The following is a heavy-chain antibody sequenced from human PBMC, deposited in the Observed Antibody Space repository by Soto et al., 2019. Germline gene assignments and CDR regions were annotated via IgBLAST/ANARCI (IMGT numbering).Heavy chain of an antibody. CDR1: GFTVSSNY. D-gene: IGHD4-17*01. CDR3: AGGDDYGGIVGAFDI. CDR2: IYSGGST. J-gene: IGHJ3*02. V-gene: IGHV3-53*02. Sequence: EVQLVETGGGLIQPGGSLRLSCAASGFTVSSNYMSWVRQAPGKGLEWVSVIYSGGSTYYADSVKGRFTISGDNSKNTLYLQMNSLRAEDTAVYYCAGGDDYGGIVGAFDIWGQGTMVTVSS.